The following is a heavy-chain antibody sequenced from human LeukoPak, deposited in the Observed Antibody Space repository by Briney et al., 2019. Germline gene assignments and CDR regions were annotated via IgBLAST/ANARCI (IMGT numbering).Heavy chain of an antibody. CDR3: AILSWDGRGSFY. J-gene: IGHJ4*02. CDR2: IWYDGSNK. CDR1: GFTFSSYG. V-gene: IGHV3-33*03. Sequence: GGSLRLSCAASGFTFSSYGMHWVRQAPGKGLEWVAVIWYDGSNKYYADSVKGRFTISRDNSRGTLSLQMNSLRADDTAVYFCAILSWDGRGSFYWGQGTLVTVSS. D-gene: IGHD2/OR15-2a*01.